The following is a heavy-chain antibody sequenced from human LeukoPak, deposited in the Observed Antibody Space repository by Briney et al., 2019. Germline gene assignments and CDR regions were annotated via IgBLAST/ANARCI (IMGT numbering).Heavy chain of an antibody. D-gene: IGHD1-14*01. CDR3: ARETPDAYCFDH. CDR1: GYTFTAYH. Sequence: ASVKASCNASGYTFTAYHLHWVRQAPGKGLEWIGILYSSGDTRIHAHNFQGRVTMTRDTSTSTLYIDLSSLGSDDTAVYYCARETPDAYCFDHWGQGTLVTVSS. J-gene: IGHJ4*02. CDR2: LYSSGDTR. V-gene: IGHV1-46*01.